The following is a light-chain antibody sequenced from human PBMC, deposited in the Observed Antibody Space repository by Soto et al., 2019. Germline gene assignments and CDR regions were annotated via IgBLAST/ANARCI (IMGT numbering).Light chain of an antibody. CDR2: GAS. J-gene: IGKJ1*01. CDR1: QSVSSNY. CDR3: QQYHNSPLT. V-gene: IGKV3-20*01. Sequence: VSTQCQSALSWTPVELGTLSCRASQSVSSNYLAWYQQKPGQAPRVLIYGASSRTTGIPDRFSGSGSGTDFTLTISSLEPEEFAVYYCQQYHNSPLTFGQGTKVDI.